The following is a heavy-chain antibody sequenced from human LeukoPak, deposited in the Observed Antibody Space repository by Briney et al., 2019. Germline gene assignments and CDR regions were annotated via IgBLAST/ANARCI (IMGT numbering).Heavy chain of an antibody. CDR1: GFTFSSYA. Sequence: GGSLRLSCAASGFTFSSYAMSWVRQAPGKGLEWVSVISSTGGSTYYADSVKGRFTISRDNSKNTLYLQMNSLGAEDTAVYYCARAGHYDFWSGSRHYGLDVWGQGTTVTVSS. CDR3: ARAGHYDFWSGSRHYGLDV. J-gene: IGHJ6*02. D-gene: IGHD3-3*01. CDR2: ISSTGGST. V-gene: IGHV3-23*01.